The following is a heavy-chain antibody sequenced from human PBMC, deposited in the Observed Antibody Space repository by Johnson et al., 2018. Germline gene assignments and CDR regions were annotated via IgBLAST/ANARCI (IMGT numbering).Heavy chain of an antibody. V-gene: IGHV4-59*01. J-gene: IGHJ3*02. CDR3: ATSGYDAFDI. D-gene: IGHD3-22*01. CDR1: GGSISSYY. Sequence: QEQLQESGPGLVKPSETLSLTCTVSGGSISSYYWSWIRQPPGKGLEWLGYIYYSGSTNYNPSLKSRVTISVDTSKNPFSLKLSSVTAADTAVYYCATSGYDAFDIWGQGTMVTVSS. CDR2: IYYSGST.